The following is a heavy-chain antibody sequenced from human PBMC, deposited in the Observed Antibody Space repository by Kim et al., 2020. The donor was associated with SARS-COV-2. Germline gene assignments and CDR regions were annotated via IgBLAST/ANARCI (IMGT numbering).Heavy chain of an antibody. CDR3: AKDDELGFWH. V-gene: IGHV3-53*05. CDR1: GFAVSSSY. Sequence: GGSLRLSCAASGFAVSSSYMTWVRQAPGKGLEWVSAIYRADITDYAASVKGRFTISRDDSKNTLYLQMKSLKPEDAAVYYCAKDDELGFWHWGQGTRVTVSS. D-gene: IGHD7-27*01. CDR2: IYRADIT. J-gene: IGHJ4*02.